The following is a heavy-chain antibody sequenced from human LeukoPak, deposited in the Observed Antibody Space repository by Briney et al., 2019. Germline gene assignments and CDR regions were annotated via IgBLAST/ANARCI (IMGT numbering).Heavy chain of an antibody. CDR3: AKASDIAGGDSDY. D-gene: IGHD1-26*01. CDR1: GFTFSDYY. V-gene: IGHV3-23*01. Sequence: ETGGSLRLSCAASGFTFSDYYMSWVRQAPGKGLEWVSYISGRGGSTFYADSVKGRFTISRDNSKNTLHLQMNSLRAEDTAVYYCAKASDIAGGDSDYWGQGTLVTVSS. J-gene: IGHJ4*02. CDR2: ISGRGGST.